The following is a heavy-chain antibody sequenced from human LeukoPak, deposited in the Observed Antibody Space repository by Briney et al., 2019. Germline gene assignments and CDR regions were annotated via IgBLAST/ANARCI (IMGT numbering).Heavy chain of an antibody. CDR2: ISWKSGRI. CDR3: ANEDY. V-gene: IGHV3-9*01. Sequence: GGSLRLSCAASGFSFREHAMHWVRQAPGNGLEWVSSISWKSGRIAYADSVKGRFNISRDNAENSLYLQMNSLRGEDTALYYCANEDYWGQGTLVTVSS. J-gene: IGHJ4*02. CDR1: GFSFREHA.